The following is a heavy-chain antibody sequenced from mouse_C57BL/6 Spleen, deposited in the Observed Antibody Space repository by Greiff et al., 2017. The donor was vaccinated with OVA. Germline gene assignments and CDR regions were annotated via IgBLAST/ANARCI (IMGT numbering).Heavy chain of an antibody. D-gene: IGHD2-3*01. CDR3: ARRGIYDGYPFAY. CDR2: IDPSDSYT. Sequence: VQLQQPGAELVKPGASVKLSCKASGYTFTSYWMQWVKQRPGQGLEWIGEIDPSDSYTNYNQKFKGKATLTVDTSSSTAYMQLSSLTSEDSAVYYCARRGIYDGYPFAYWGQGTLVTVSA. CDR1: GYTFTSYW. V-gene: IGHV1-50*01. J-gene: IGHJ3*01.